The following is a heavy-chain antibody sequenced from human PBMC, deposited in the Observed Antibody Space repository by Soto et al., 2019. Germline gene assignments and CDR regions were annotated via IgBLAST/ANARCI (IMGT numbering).Heavy chain of an antibody. J-gene: IGHJ4*02. CDR3: ARGLDGYFDWLSPFDY. Sequence: GASVKVSCKASGYTFTSYDINWVRQATGQGLEWMGWMNPNSGNTGYAQKFQGRVTMTRNTSISTAYMELSSLRSEDTAVYYCARGLDGYFDWLSPFDYWGQGTLVTVSS. D-gene: IGHD3-9*01. CDR1: GYTFTSYD. V-gene: IGHV1-8*01. CDR2: MNPNSGNT.